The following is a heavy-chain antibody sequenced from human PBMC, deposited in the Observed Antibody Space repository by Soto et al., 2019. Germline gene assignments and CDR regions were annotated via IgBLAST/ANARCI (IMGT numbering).Heavy chain of an antibody. J-gene: IGHJ6*02. V-gene: IGHV3-7*03. D-gene: IGHD5-18*01. Sequence: GSLRLSCAASGFTFSSYWMSWVRQAPGKGLEWVANIKQDGSEKYYVDSVKGRFTISRDNAKNSLYLQMNSLRAEDTAVYYCARVLDGRMATADYYGMDVWGQGTTVTVS. CDR1: GFTFSSYW. CDR3: ARVLDGRMATADYYGMDV. CDR2: IKQDGSEK.